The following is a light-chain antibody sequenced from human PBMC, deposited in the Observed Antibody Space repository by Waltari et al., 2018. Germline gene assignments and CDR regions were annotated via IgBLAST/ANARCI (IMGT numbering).Light chain of an antibody. CDR1: NSNIGSNS. CDR2: YND. V-gene: IGLV1-36*01. CDR3: AAWDDSLSGWV. J-gene: IGLJ3*02. Sequence: QSVLTQPPSASEAARKSVTISCSGSNSNIGSNSVSWYQQLPETAPKLLIYYNDLRASGVSDRISGSRSGTSASLAISGLQTEDEADYYCAAWDDSLSGWVFGGGTRLTVL.